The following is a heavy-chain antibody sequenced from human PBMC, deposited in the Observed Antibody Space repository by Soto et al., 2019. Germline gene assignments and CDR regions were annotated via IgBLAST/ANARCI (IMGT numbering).Heavy chain of an antibody. CDR1: GGSISSGGYY. CDR3: ARDGAAAGTPDAFDI. V-gene: IGHV4-31*03. CDR2: IYYSGST. J-gene: IGHJ3*02. D-gene: IGHD6-13*01. Sequence: QVQLQESGPGLVKPSQTLSLTCTVSGGSISSGGYYWSWIRQHPGKGLEWIGYIYYSGSTYYNPSLKSRVTISVDTSMKQFSLKLSSVTAADTAVYYCARDGAAAGTPDAFDIWGQGTMVTVSS.